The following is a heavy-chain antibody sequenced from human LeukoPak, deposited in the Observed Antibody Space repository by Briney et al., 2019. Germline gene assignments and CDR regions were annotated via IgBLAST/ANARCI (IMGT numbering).Heavy chain of an antibody. D-gene: IGHD3-10*01. CDR3: AKPHYSGSGSYSREDY. CDR1: GFTFSSYA. CDR2: ISDTGADT. V-gene: IGHV3-23*01. Sequence: GGSLRLSCAASGFTFSSYAMTWVRQAPGKGLECVSAISDTGADTYYAESVKGRFTISRDNSKITVYLQMNSLRAEDTAVYYCAKPHYSGSGSYSREDYWGQGTLVTVPS. J-gene: IGHJ4*02.